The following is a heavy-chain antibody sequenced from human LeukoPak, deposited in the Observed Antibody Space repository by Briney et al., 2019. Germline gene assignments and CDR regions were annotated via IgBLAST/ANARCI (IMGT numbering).Heavy chain of an antibody. Sequence: PSETLSLTCAVYGXSFSGYYWSWIRQPPGKGLEWIGEINHSGSTNYNPSLKSRVTISVDTSKNQFSLKLSSVTAADTAVYYCARGRSEINFDYWGQGTLVTVSS. D-gene: IGHD5-24*01. CDR1: GXSFSGYY. V-gene: IGHV4-34*01. CDR2: INHSGST. J-gene: IGHJ4*02. CDR3: ARGRSEINFDY.